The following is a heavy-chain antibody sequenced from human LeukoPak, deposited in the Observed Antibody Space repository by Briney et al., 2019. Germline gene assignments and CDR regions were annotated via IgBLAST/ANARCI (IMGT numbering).Heavy chain of an antibody. CDR1: GGSISSGGYS. CDR3: ARFYRTPHSSGWYAFDI. J-gene: IGHJ3*02. D-gene: IGHD6-19*01. Sequence: PSETLSLTCAVSGGSISSGGYSWSWIRQPPGKGLEWIGYIYHSGSTYYNPSLKSRVTISVDRSKNQFSLKLSSVTAADTAVYYCARFYRTPHSSGWYAFDIWGQGTMVTVSS. V-gene: IGHV4-30-2*01. CDR2: IYHSGST.